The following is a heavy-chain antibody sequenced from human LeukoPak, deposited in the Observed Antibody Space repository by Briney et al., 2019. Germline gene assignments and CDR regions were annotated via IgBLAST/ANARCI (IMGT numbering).Heavy chain of an antibody. J-gene: IGHJ4*02. V-gene: IGHV4-4*07. Sequence: SETLSLTCTVSGGSISSYYWSWIRQPAGKGLEWIGRIYTSGSTNYNPSLKSRVTMSVDTSKNRFSLKLSSVTAADTAVYYCARQGRGDFWSGYYRGDFDYWGQGTLVTVSS. CDR3: ARQGRGDFWSGYYRGDFDY. CDR1: GGSISSYY. CDR2: IYTSGST. D-gene: IGHD3-3*01.